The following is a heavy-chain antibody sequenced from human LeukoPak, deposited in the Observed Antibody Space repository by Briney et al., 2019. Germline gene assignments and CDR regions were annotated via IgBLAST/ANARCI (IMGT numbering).Heavy chain of an antibody. CDR1: GDSMSGYY. D-gene: IGHD5-24*01. J-gene: IGHJ4*02. V-gene: IGHV4-59*12. CDR2: INFSGST. Sequence: SETLSLTCTVSGDSMSGYYWSWIRQPPGKGLEWIGYINFSGSTNYNPSLKSRVSLSVDTSRKQFSLKVSSVTAADTAVYYCATVGDGYRLYFDYWGQGTLVTVSS. CDR3: ATVGDGYRLYFDY.